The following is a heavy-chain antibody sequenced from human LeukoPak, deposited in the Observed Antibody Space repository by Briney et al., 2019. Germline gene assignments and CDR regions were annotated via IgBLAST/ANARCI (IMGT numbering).Heavy chain of an antibody. V-gene: IGHV4-61*02. J-gene: IGHJ6*03. CDR2: ISSSGSI. D-gene: IGHD5-24*01. CDR1: GDSISSGDYY. Sequence: SETLSLTCTVSGDSISSGDYYWSWIRQPAGKGLEWIGRISSSGSINYNPSLKSRVTISVDTSKNQFSLKLSSVTAADTAVYYCARVRNRWLHEYYMDVWGKGTTVTVSS. CDR3: ARVRNRWLHEYYMDV.